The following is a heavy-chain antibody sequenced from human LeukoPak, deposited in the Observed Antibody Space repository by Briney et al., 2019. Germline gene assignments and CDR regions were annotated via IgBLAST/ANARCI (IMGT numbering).Heavy chain of an antibody. Sequence: GGSLRLSCAASGFTFSSYAMSWVRQAPRKGLEWVSGISGSTGGTYYADSVKGRFTISRDNAKNSLYLQMNSLRAEDTAVYYCARVRTLLNTMIVVVNPQAYYYYYMDVWGKGTTVTISS. CDR3: ARVRTLLNTMIVVVNPQAYYYYYMDV. CDR2: ISGSTGGT. V-gene: IGHV3-23*01. CDR1: GFTFSSYA. D-gene: IGHD3-22*01. J-gene: IGHJ6*03.